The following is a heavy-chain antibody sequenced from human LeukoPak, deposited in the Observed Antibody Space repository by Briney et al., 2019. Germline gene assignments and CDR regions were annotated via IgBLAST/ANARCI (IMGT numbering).Heavy chain of an antibody. J-gene: IGHJ5*02. CDR1: GYTFTSYA. CDR2: INAGNGST. Sequence: GASVKVSCKASGYTFTSYAMHWVRQAPGQRLEWMGWINAGNGSTKYPQKFQGRVTITRDTSASTAYMELSSLRSEDTAVYYCARMGVAGTRWFDPWGQGTLVTVSS. CDR3: ARMGVAGTRWFDP. V-gene: IGHV1-3*01. D-gene: IGHD6-19*01.